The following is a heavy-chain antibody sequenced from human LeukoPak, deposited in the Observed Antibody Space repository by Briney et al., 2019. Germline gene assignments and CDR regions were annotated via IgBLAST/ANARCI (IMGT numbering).Heavy chain of an antibody. Sequence: GGSLRLSCAASGFTFSSYGMHWVRQAPGKGLEWVAIVSYDGSNKYYADSVKGRFTISRDNSKNTLYLQMNSLRAEDTAVYYCAKAERSCWQRPYHYYYYYMDVWGKGTTVTVSS. D-gene: IGHD6-13*01. J-gene: IGHJ6*03. CDR1: GFTFSSYG. CDR3: AKAERSCWQRPYHYYYYYMDV. CDR2: VSYDGSNK. V-gene: IGHV3-30*18.